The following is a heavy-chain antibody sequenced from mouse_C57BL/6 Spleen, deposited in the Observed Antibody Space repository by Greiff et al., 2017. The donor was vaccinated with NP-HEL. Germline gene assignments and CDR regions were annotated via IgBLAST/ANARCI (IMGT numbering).Heavy chain of an antibody. CDR2: IYPGSGNT. CDR1: GYTFTDYY. J-gene: IGHJ1*01. Sequence: VQLQQSGAELVRPGASVKLSCKASGYTFTDYYINWVKQTPGQGLEWIARIYPGSGNTYYNEKFKGKATLTAEKSSSTAYMQLSSLTSEDSAVYLCSRGYGSSYWYFDVWGPGTTVTVSS. V-gene: IGHV1-76*01. D-gene: IGHD1-1*01. CDR3: SRGYGSSYWYFDV.